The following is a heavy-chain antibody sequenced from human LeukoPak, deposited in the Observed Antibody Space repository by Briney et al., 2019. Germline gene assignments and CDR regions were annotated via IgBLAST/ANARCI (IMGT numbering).Heavy chain of an antibody. CDR3: ARVEWLAFDY. CDR1: GGSISSGDYY. Sequence: SETLSLTCAVSGGSISSGDYYWSWIRQPPGKGLEWIGYIYYSGSTYYNPSLKSRVTISVDTSKNQFSLKLSSVTAADTAVYYCARVEWLAFDYWGQGTLVTVSS. CDR2: IYYSGST. V-gene: IGHV4-30-4*01. D-gene: IGHD6-19*01. J-gene: IGHJ4*02.